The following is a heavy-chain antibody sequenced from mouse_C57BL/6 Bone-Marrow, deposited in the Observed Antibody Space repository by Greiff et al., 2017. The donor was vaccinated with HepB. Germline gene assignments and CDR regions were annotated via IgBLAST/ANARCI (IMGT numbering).Heavy chain of an antibody. CDR3: ASLNYSSYYYAMDY. Sequence: VQLQQSGPELVKPGASVKISCKASGYSFTDYNMNWVKQSNGKSLEWIGVINPNYGTTSYNQKFKGKATLTVDQSSSTAYIQLNSLTSEDSAVYYCASLNYSSYYYAMDYWGQGTSVTVSS. D-gene: IGHD2-5*01. CDR2: INPNYGTT. CDR1: GYSFTDYN. V-gene: IGHV1-39*01. J-gene: IGHJ4*01.